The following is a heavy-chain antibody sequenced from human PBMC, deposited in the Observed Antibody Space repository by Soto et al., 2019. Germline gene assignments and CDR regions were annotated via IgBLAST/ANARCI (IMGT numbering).Heavy chain of an antibody. Sequence: QVQLVESGGGVVQPGRSLRLSCAASGFTFSSYAMHWVRQAPGKGLEWVVVISYDGSNKYYADSVKGRFTISRDNSKNTLYLQMNSLRAEDTAVYYCARAQAAAAGVVDYWGQGTLVTVSS. CDR2: ISYDGSNK. D-gene: IGHD6-13*01. V-gene: IGHV3-30-3*01. CDR3: ARAQAAAAGVVDY. J-gene: IGHJ4*02. CDR1: GFTFSSYA.